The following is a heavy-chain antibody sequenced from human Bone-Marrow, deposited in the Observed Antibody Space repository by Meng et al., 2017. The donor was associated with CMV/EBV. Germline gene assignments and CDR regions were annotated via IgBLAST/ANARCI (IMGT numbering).Heavy chain of an antibody. CDR3: ARDGPTIFGAGFDY. J-gene: IGHJ4*02. CDR1: GFTFSSYG. V-gene: IGHV3-48*04. Sequence: GESLKISCAAFGFTFSSYGMHWVRQAPGKGLEWVSYISSSGSTIYYADSVKGRFTISRDNAKNSLYLQMNSLRAEDTAVYYCARDGPTIFGAGFDYWGQGTLVTVSS. D-gene: IGHD3-3*01. CDR2: ISSSGSTI.